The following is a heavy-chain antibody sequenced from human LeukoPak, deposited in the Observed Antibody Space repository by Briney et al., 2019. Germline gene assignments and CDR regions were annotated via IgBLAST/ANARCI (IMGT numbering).Heavy chain of an antibody. CDR2: ISGNGDIT. Sequence: PGGSLRLSCAASGFTFSSYAMSWVRQAPGKGLEWVSAISGNGDITYYTDSVKGRFTIPRDNSKNTLYLQMNSLRAEDTAIYYCAKVTGGDMITYGGLDYWGQGTLVTVSS. V-gene: IGHV3-23*01. D-gene: IGHD3-16*01. J-gene: IGHJ4*02. CDR1: GFTFSSYA. CDR3: AKVTGGDMITYGGLDY.